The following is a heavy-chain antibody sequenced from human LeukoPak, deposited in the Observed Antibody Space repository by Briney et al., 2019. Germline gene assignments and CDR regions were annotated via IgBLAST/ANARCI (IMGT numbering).Heavy chain of an antibody. V-gene: IGHV1-2*06. CDR1: GYTFTDYY. CDR2: INPNSGDT. J-gene: IGHJ3*02. D-gene: IGHD5-18*01. Sequence: VASVKVSCTASGYTFTDYYLNWVRQAPGQGLEWMGRINPNSGDTNYAQKFQGRVTMTRDTSITTAYMELSRLRSDDTAVYYCARGYSYGWAFDIWGQGTMVTVSS. CDR3: ARGYSYGWAFDI.